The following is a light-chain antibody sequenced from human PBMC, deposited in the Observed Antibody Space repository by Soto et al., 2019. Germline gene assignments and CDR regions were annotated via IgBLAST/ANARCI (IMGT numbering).Light chain of an antibody. CDR2: AAS. J-gene: IGKJ4*01. CDR3: QQHRSYPVT. CDR1: QGISSY. Sequence: DIQLTQSPSFLSASVGDRVTITCRASQGISSYLAWYQQKPGKAPKLLIYAASTLQGGVPSRFSGSGSGTEFTLTISSLQPEDFATYHCQQHRSYPVTFGGGTKVEIK. V-gene: IGKV1-9*01.